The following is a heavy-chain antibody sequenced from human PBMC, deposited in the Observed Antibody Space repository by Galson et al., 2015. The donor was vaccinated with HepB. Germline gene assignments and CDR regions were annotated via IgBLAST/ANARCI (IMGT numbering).Heavy chain of an antibody. Sequence: CAISGDSVSSNSAAWNWIRQPPSRGLEWLGRTYYRSKWYNDYAVSVKSRITINPDTSKNQFSLQLNSVTPEDTAVYYCARVVLGSSWPFDYWGQGTLVTVSS. V-gene: IGHV6-1*01. D-gene: IGHD6-13*01. CDR2: TYYRSKWYN. CDR3: ARVVLGSSWPFDY. CDR1: GDSVSSNSAA. J-gene: IGHJ4*02.